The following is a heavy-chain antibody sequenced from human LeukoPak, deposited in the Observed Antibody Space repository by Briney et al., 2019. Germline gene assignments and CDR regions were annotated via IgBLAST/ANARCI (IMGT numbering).Heavy chain of an antibody. D-gene: IGHD2-15*01. CDR3: AKGHSYREGYCSGGSCTYYYGMDV. J-gene: IGHJ6*02. CDR2: IYYSGST. V-gene: IGHV4-39*01. Sequence: SETLSLTCTVSGGSISSSSYYWGWIRQPPGKGLEWIGSIYYSGSTYYNPSLKSRVTISVDTSKSQFSLKLSSVTAADTAVYYCAKGHSYREGYCSGGSCTYYYGMDVWGQGTTVTVSS. CDR1: GGSISSSSYY.